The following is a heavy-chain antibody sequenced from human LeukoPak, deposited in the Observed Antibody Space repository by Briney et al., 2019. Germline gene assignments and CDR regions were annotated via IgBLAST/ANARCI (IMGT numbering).Heavy chain of an antibody. Sequence: ASVKVSCKASGYTFTSYYMHWVRQAPGQRLEWMGWINAGNGNTKYSQEFQGRVTITRDTSASTAYMELSSLRSEDMAVYYCARVDYGSGSYYFDYWGQGTLVTVSS. V-gene: IGHV1-3*03. D-gene: IGHD3-10*01. CDR2: INAGNGNT. CDR3: ARVDYGSGSYYFDY. CDR1: GYTFTSYY. J-gene: IGHJ4*02.